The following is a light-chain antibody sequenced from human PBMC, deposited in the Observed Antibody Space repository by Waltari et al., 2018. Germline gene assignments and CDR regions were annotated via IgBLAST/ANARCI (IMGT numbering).Light chain of an antibody. CDR2: NNN. CDR1: SSNIGENT. Sequence: QSVLTQPPSASETPGQRVTISCSGSSSNIGENTVNWYQQLPGSAPKLIVYNNNQRPSGVPDRFSASKSGTSASLAISGLQSDDEADYYCAAWDDSLNGPVFGGGTKLTVL. V-gene: IGLV1-44*01. CDR3: AAWDDSLNGPV. J-gene: IGLJ2*01.